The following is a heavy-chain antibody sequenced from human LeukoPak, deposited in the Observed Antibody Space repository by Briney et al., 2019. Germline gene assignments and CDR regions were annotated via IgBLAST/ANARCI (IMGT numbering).Heavy chain of an antibody. CDR2: INPTGGST. V-gene: IGHV1-46*01. J-gene: IGHJ5*02. CDR3: ARDNSVGDNAWWFDP. CDR1: GYTFTSYY. Sequence: ASVKVSCKASGYTFTSYYMHWVRQAPGQGFEWMGLINPTGGSTGYARKFQGRVTMTRDMSTSTDYMELSSLRSEDTAIYYCARDNSVGDNAWWFDPWGQGTLVTVSS. D-gene: IGHD1-26*01.